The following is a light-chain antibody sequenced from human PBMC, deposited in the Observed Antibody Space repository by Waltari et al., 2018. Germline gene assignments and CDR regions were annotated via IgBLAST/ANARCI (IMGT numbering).Light chain of an antibody. J-gene: IGLJ2*01. CDR1: SLTSSY. CDR2: GKN. Sequence: SSELTQVPAVSVALGQTVRITCQGDSLTSSYASWYQQKPGQAPVLVIYGKNNRPSGIPDRFSGSSSGNTASLTITGAQAEDEADYYCNSRDSSGNPVVFGGGTKLTVL. CDR3: NSRDSSGNPVV. V-gene: IGLV3-19*01.